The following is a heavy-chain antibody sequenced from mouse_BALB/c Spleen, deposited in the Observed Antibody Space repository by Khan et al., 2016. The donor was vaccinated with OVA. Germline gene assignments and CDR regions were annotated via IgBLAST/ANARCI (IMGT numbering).Heavy chain of an antibody. CDR2: IYPGTDNT. Sequence: QVQLKQSGAELVRPGASVKLSCKTSGYIFTSYWIHWVKQRSGQGLEWIARIYPGTDNTYYNETLKDKATLTADNSSSTAYMQLSSLKSEDSAFYFCAREEALYYFDSWGHGTTLTVSS. CDR1: GYIFTSYW. CDR3: AREEALYYFDS. V-gene: IGHV1-76*01. D-gene: IGHD3-2*02. J-gene: IGHJ2*01.